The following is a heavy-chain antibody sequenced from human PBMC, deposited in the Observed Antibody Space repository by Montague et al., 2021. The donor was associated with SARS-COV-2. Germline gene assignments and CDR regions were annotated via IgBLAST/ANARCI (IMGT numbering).Heavy chain of an antibody. CDR1: GGTISSFY. Sequence: SETLSLTCTVSGGTISSFYWNWIRQPPGKGLEWIGYLDYSESTIHNPSLKSRVTISVDKSKNQFSLKLRSVTAADTAVYYCARGQWGFGAAVSSDYYYHGMDVWGQGATVAVSS. D-gene: IGHD6-13*01. J-gene: IGHJ6*02. V-gene: IGHV4-59*01. CDR3: ARGQWGFGAAVSSDYYYHGMDV. CDR2: LDYSEST.